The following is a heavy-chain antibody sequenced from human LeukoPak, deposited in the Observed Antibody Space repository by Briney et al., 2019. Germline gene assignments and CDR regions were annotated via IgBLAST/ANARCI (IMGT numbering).Heavy chain of an antibody. CDR2: IYPGDSEI. CDR3: TRLASKRDPGKTSGQAYFDI. V-gene: IGHV5-51*01. Sequence: GESLKISCKGSGYRFTTQWIAWVRQMSGKDLEWMGIIYPGDSEIKYSPSFQGQVTISADKSISTAYLQWSSLQAADTAVYYCTRLASKRDPGKTSGQAYFDIWGQGTLVTVSS. D-gene: IGHD2-15*01. J-gene: IGHJ4*02. CDR1: GYRFTTQW.